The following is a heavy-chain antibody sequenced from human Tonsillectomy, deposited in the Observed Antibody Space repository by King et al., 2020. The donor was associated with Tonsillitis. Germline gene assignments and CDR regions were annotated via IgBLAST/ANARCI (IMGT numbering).Heavy chain of an antibody. V-gene: IGHV5-51*01. Sequence: VQLVESGAEVKNPGESLKISCKGSGYSFTNFRIGWVRQMPGKGLEWMGIIYPDDSDTTYNPSFQGQVTISADKSISTAYLQWSSLKASDTAMYYCARHSGGSGTYPPQYYYYGMDVWGQGTTVTVSS. CDR1: GYSFTNFR. D-gene: IGHD3-10*01. J-gene: IGHJ6*02. CDR2: IYPDDSDT. CDR3: ARHSGGSGTYPPQYYYYGMDV.